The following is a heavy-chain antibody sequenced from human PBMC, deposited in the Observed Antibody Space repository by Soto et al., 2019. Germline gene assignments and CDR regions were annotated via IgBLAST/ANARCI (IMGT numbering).Heavy chain of an antibody. CDR2: ISGSGGST. CDR3: AKEGSPDYYDSSGYYRW. CDR1: GFTFSSYA. D-gene: IGHD3-22*01. J-gene: IGHJ4*02. Sequence: GGSLRLSCAASGFTFSSYAMSWVRQAPVKGLEWVSAISGSGGSTYYADSVKGRFTISRDNSKNTLYLQMNSLRAEDTAVYYCAKEGSPDYYDSSGYYRWWGQGTLVTVSS. V-gene: IGHV3-23*01.